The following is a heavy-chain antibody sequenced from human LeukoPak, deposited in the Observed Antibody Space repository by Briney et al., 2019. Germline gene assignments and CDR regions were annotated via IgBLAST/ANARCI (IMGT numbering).Heavy chain of an antibody. CDR3: TITIFGVVPPDYMDV. CDR2: ISYDGSNK. CDR1: GFTFSSYG. Sequence: GRSLRLSCAASGFTFSSYGMHWVRQAPGKGLEWVAVISYDGSNKYYADSVKGRFTISRDNAKNSLYLQMNSLRAEDTAVYYCTITIFGVVPPDYMDVWGKGTTVTVSS. D-gene: IGHD3-3*01. V-gene: IGHV3-30*03. J-gene: IGHJ6*03.